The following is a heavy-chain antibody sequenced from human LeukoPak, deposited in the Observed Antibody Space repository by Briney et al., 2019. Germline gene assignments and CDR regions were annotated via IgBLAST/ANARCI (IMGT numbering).Heavy chain of an antibody. D-gene: IGHD2-2*01. CDR3: ATRSYCSSTSCRGYFDY. CDR2: VDPEDGET. Sequence: GASVKISCKVSGYTFTDYYMHWVQQAPGKGLEWMGLVDPEDGETIYAEKFQGGVTITADTSTDTAYMELSSLRSEDTAVYYCATRSYCSSTSCRGYFDYWGQGTLVTVSS. V-gene: IGHV1-69-2*01. J-gene: IGHJ4*02. CDR1: GYTFTDYY.